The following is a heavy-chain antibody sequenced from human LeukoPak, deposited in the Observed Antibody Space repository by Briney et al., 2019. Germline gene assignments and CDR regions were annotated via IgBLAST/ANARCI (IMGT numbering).Heavy chain of an antibody. D-gene: IGHD2-15*01. CDR3: VVVVVAAYYFDY. Sequence: PSETLSLTCTVSGGSISSYYWSWIRQPPGKGLEWIGYIYNSGSTNYNPSLKSRVTISVDTSKNQFSLKLSSVTAADTAVYKCVVVVVAAYYFDYWGQGTLVTVSS. CDR2: IYNSGST. J-gene: IGHJ4*02. CDR1: GGSISSYY. V-gene: IGHV4-59*12.